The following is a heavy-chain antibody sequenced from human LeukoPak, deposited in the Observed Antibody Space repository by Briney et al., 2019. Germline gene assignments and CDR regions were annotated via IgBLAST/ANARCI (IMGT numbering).Heavy chain of an antibody. J-gene: IGHJ4*02. D-gene: IGHD1-26*01. CDR2: IWYDGSNK. CDR3: ARVPTSTGGY. Sequence: GGSLRLSCAASGFTFSSYGMHWVRQAPGKGLEWGAVIWYDGSNKYYADSVRGRFTISRDNSKNTLYLQMNSLRAEDTAVYSCARVPTSTGGYWGQGTLVTVSS. CDR1: GFTFSSYG. V-gene: IGHV3-33*01.